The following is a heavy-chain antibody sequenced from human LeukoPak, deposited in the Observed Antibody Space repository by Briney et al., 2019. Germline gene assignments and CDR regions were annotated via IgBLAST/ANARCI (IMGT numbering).Heavy chain of an antibody. J-gene: IGHJ4*02. CDR2: IIPIFGTA. Sequence: GASVNVSRKASGGTFSSYAISWVRQAPGQGLEWMGGIIPIFGTANYAQKFQGRVTITADESTSTAYMELSSLRSEDTAVYYCARDEGAMISIDYWGQGTLVTVSS. CDR1: GGTFSSYA. V-gene: IGHV1-69*13. D-gene: IGHD3-22*01. CDR3: ARDEGAMISIDY.